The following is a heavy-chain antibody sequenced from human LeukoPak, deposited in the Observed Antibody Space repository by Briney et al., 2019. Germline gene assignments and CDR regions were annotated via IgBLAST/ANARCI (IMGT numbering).Heavy chain of an antibody. D-gene: IGHD6-19*01. CDR3: AKDQGSGWSY. CDR2: ISGSGGST. J-gene: IGHJ4*02. CDR1: GITLSNYG. V-gene: IGHV3-23*01. Sequence: GGSLRLSCAVSGITLSNYGMSWVRQAPGKGLEWVSAISGSGGSTYYADSVKGRFTISRDNSKNTLYLQMNSLRAEDTAVYYCAKDQGSGWSYWGQGTLVTVSS.